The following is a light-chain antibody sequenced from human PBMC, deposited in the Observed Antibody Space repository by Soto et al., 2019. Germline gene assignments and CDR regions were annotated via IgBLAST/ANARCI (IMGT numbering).Light chain of an antibody. J-gene: IGKJ1*01. CDR2: RAS. V-gene: IGKV1-5*03. CDR1: QSIDIW. Sequence: DIQMTQSPSILSASVGDRVTITCRASQSIDIWLAWYQQKPGKAPKLLIQRASSLESGIPSRFSGSGSGTQFSLTIRSLQPDDYASYPCQQYLSYPLAFGQGTKVEI. CDR3: QQYLSYPLA.